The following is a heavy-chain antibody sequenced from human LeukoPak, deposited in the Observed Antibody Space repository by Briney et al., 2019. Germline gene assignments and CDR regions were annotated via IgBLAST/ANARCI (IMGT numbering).Heavy chain of an antibody. V-gene: IGHV3-11*01. CDR2: ISSSGSTI. D-gene: IGHD6-13*01. CDR3: ASSKAAAGSGMDV. J-gene: IGHJ6*02. CDR1: GLTFSDYY. Sequence: GGSLRLSCAASGLTFSDYYMSWIRQAPGKGLEGVSYISSSGSTIYYADSVKGRFTISRDNAKNSLYLQMHSLRAEDTAVYYCASSKAAAGSGMDVWGQGTTVTVSS.